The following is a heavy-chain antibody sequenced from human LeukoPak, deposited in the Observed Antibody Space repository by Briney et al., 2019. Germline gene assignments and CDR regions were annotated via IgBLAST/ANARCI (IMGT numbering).Heavy chain of an antibody. J-gene: IGHJ4*02. V-gene: IGHV3-7*03. Sequence: GRSLRLSCAASGFTFSSYWMTWVRQAPGKGLEWVANIKGDGSEKYDVDSVKGRFTISRDNAKNALYLQMNSLRAEDTAVYYCARDRRGGSYPARIDYWGQGTLVTASS. CDR1: GFTFSSYW. CDR3: ARDRRGGSYPARIDY. D-gene: IGHD1-26*01. CDR2: IKGDGSEK.